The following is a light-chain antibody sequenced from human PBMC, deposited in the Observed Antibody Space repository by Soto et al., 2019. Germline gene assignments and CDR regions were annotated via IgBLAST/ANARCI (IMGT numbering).Light chain of an antibody. CDR3: SSHAGSNHVV. Sequence: QSALTQPPSASGSPGQSVTISCTGTSSDVGGYNYVSWYQQHPGKAPKLMIYEVNKRPSGVPDRFSGSKSGNTASLTVSGLQAEDEADYYCSSHAGSNHVVFGGGTQLTVL. CDR2: EVN. CDR1: SSDVGGYNY. V-gene: IGLV2-8*01. J-gene: IGLJ2*01.